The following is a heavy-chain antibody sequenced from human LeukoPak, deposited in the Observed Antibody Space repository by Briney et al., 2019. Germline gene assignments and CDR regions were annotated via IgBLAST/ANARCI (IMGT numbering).Heavy chain of an antibody. D-gene: IGHD3-22*01. Sequence: SETLSLTCAVYGGSFSGYYWSWIRQPPGKGLEWIGEINHSGSTNYNPSLKSRVTISVDTSKNQFSLKLSSVTAADTAVYYCARGGFPTWTMIVVVMSAFDIWGQGTMVTVSS. J-gene: IGHJ3*02. V-gene: IGHV4-34*01. CDR1: GGSFSGYY. CDR3: ARGGFPTWTMIVVVMSAFDI. CDR2: INHSGST.